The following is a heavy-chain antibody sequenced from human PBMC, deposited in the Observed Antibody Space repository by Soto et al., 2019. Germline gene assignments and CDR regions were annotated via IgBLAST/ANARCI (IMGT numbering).Heavy chain of an antibody. J-gene: IGHJ2*01. V-gene: IGHV4-34*01. CDR2: INDRGSI. D-gene: IGHD3-9*01. CDR1: GGSFSGYY. Sequence: QVQLQQWGAGPLRPLETLSLTCGVSGGSFSGYYWAWIRQSPGKGLEWIGEINDRGSINYNPSLKSRVSISVDTSKNHYSLNLRSVTAADTAVYYCARESHDILTGSPWVWYFDLWGRGTQVTVSS. CDR3: ARESHDILTGSPWVWYFDL.